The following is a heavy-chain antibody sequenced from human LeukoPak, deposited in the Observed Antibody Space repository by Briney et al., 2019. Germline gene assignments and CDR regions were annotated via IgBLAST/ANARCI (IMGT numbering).Heavy chain of an antibody. D-gene: IGHD3-22*01. V-gene: IGHV1-2*02. CDR2: INPNSGGT. CDR3: ATASGYYADYYMDV. Sequence: GASVKVSCKASGYTFTGYYMHWVRQAPGQGLEWMGWINPNSGGTNYAQKFQGRVTMTRDTSISTAYMDLSRLRSDDTAVYYCATASGYYADYYMDVWAKGPRSPSP. CDR1: GYTFTGYY. J-gene: IGHJ6*03.